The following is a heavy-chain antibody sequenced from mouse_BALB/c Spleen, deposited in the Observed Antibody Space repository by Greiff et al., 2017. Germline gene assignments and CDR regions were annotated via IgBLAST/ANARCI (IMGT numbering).Heavy chain of an antibody. CDR2: ISYSGST. J-gene: IGHJ2*01. CDR3: ARGGYDYFDY. Sequence: ESGPGLVKPSQSLSLTCTVTGYSITSDYAWNWIRQFPGNKLEWMGYISYSGSTSYNPSLKSRISITRDTSKNQFFLQLNSVTTEDTATYYCARGGYDYFDYWGQGTTLTVSS. CDR1: GYSITSDYA. D-gene: IGHD2-2*01. V-gene: IGHV3-2*02.